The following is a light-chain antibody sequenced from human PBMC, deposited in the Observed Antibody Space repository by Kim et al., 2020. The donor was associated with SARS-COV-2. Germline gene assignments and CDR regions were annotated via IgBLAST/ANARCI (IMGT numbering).Light chain of an antibody. J-gene: IGKJ2*01. CDR3: QQRSNWPKYT. Sequence: FTPGERATLSCRASLSVSNYLAWYQQKPGQAPRLLIYDASNRATGIPARFSGSGSGTDFTLTISSLEPEDFAVYYCQQRSNWPKYTFGQGTKLEI. V-gene: IGKV3-11*01. CDR2: DAS. CDR1: LSVSNY.